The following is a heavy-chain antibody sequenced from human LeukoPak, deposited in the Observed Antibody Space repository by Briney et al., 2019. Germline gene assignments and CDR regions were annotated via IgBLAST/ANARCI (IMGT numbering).Heavy chain of an antibody. J-gene: IGHJ4*02. Sequence: RASVKVSCKASGGTFSSYAISWVRQAPGQGLEWMGGIIPIFGTANYAQKFQGRVTITADESTSTAYMELSSLRSEDTAVYYCARDRDYGDYYFDYWGQGTLVTVSS. V-gene: IGHV1-69*13. CDR2: IIPIFGTA. D-gene: IGHD4-17*01. CDR3: ARDRDYGDYYFDY. CDR1: GGTFSSYA.